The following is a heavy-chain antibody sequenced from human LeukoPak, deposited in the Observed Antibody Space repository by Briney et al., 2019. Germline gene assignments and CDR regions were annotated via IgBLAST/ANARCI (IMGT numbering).Heavy chain of an antibody. D-gene: IGHD2-15*01. V-gene: IGHV3-48*03. J-gene: IGHJ4*02. CDR3: ARDRTPVADSPFDY. Sequence: GGSLRLSCAASGFTFSSYEMNWVRQAPGKGLEWVSYISSSGSTIYYADSVKGRFTISRDSAKNSLYLQMNSLRAEDTAVYYCARDRTPVADSPFDYWGQGTLVTVSS. CDR2: ISSSGSTI. CDR1: GFTFSSYE.